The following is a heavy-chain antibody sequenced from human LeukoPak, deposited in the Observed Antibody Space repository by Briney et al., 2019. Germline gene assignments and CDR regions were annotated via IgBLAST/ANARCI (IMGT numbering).Heavy chain of an antibody. D-gene: IGHD3-10*01. CDR2: IKEDGSEK. CDR3: ARVGGYFDY. Sequence: PGGSLRLSCAASGFTFSTYWMSWIRQAPGKGLEWVANIKEDGSEKYYVDSVKGRFTISRDNAQNSMFLQMNSLRAEDTAVYYCARVGGYFDYWGQGTLVTVSS. CDR1: GFTFSTYW. V-gene: IGHV3-7*01. J-gene: IGHJ4*02.